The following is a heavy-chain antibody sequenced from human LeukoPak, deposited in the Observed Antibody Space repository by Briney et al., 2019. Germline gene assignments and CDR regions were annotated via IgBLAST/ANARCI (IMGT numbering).Heavy chain of an antibody. CDR1: GFTFSSYS. V-gene: IGHV3-21*01. CDR2: ISTSSTYI. J-gene: IGHJ4*02. CDR3: ARDPPFIIGTTFFDY. D-gene: IGHD1-20*01. Sequence: GGSLRLSCAASGFTFSSYSINWVRQAPGKGLEWVSSISTSSTYIYYADSVKGRFTISRDNAKNSLYLQMNSLRAEDTAVYYCARDPPFIIGTTFFDYWGQGTLVTVSS.